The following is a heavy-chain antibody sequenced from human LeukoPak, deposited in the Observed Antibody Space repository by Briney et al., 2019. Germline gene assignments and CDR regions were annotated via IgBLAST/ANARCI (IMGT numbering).Heavy chain of an antibody. CDR1: GFTFDDYA. CDR2: ISWNSGSI. CDR3: AKGGPGDIVVPFDY. D-gene: IGHD2-2*01. J-gene: IGHJ4*02. Sequence: GGSLRLSCAASGFTFDDYAMHWVRQAPGKGLEWVSGISWNSGSIGYADSVKGRFTISRDNAKNSLYLQMNSLRAEDTALYYCAKGGPGDIVVPFDYWGQGTLVTVSS. V-gene: IGHV3-9*01.